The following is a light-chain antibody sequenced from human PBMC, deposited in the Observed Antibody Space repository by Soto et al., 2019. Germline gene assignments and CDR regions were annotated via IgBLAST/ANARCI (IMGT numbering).Light chain of an antibody. J-gene: IGKJ2*01. CDR2: WAS. V-gene: IGKV4-1*01. CDR1: QSVLYSSNNKNY. CDR3: QQYYTTPYT. Sequence: DIVMTQSPDSLAVSLGERATINCKSSQSVLYSSNNKNYLAWYQQKPAQPPKVLIYWASTRESGVPDRFSGSGSGADCPLSLSSLQAEDVAVYCCQQYYTTPYTFGQGTKLEIK.